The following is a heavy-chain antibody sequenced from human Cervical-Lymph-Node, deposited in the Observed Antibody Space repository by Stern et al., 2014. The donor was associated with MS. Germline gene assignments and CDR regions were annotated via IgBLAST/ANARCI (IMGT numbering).Heavy chain of an antibody. CDR3: ANGRTTWN. Sequence: EVQLVESGGGEVQSGGSLRLSCVASDLAFSTYWMNWVRQAPGKGLQWVANTNQAGSEKYYVDSVKGRFTISRDNAKKSLYLQMNNLRSEDTAVYYCANGRTTWNWGQGTLVTVSS. J-gene: IGHJ4*02. D-gene: IGHD1-1*01. V-gene: IGHV3-7*03. CDR1: DLAFSTYW. CDR2: TNQAGSEK.